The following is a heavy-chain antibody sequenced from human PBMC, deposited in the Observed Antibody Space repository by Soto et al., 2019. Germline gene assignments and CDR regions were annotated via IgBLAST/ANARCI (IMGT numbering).Heavy chain of an antibody. V-gene: IGHV1-18*01. CDR3: ARDYYGSENNWFDP. J-gene: IGHJ5*02. CDR1: GYTFTSYG. CDR2: ISAYNGNT. Sequence: ASVKVSCKASGYTFTSYGISWVRQAPGQGLEWMGWISAYNGNTNYAQKLQGRVTMTTDTSTSTAYMELRSLRSDDTAVYYCARDYYGSENNWFDPWGQGTLVTGSS. D-gene: IGHD3-10*01.